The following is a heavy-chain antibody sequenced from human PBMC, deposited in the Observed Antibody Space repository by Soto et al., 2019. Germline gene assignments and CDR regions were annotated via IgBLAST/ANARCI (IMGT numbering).Heavy chain of an antibody. Sequence: EVQLLESGGGLVQPGGSLRLSCAASGFTFSSYAMSWVRQAPGKGLEWVSAISGSGGSTYYADSVKGRFTISRDNSKNTLYLQMNSLRAEDTAVYYCAKDLITVPGRLLEWLCLSNWGQGTLVTVSS. J-gene: IGHJ4*02. CDR1: GFTFSSYA. V-gene: IGHV3-23*01. D-gene: IGHD3-3*01. CDR2: ISGSGGST. CDR3: AKDLITVPGRLLEWLCLSN.